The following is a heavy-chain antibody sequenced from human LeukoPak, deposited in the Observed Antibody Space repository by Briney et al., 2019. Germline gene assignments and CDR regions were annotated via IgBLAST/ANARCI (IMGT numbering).Heavy chain of an antibody. CDR3: AREGWDL. J-gene: IGHJ2*01. CDR2: IYSSGST. D-gene: IGHD2-15*01. Sequence: PSETLSLTCTVTGCSITGYHWSWIRQPPGKGLEWIGYIYSSGSTEYKPSLKSRVTISVDTSKNQFALKLTSVTAADTAVYYCAREGWDLWGRGTLVTVSS. CDR1: GCSITGYH. V-gene: IGHV4-59*01.